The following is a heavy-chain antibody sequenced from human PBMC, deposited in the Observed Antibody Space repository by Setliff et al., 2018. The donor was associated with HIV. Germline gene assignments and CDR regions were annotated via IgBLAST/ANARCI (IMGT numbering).Heavy chain of an antibody. V-gene: IGHV4-59*08. CDR2: IYYTGST. J-gene: IGHJ4*02. CDR3: ATADGTRYLDY. Sequence: ETLSLTCAVSGGSISSYYWSWIRQPPGKRLEWIGYIYYTGSTNYNPSLTSRVTISQDTSKNQFSLELTSVTAADTAVYYCATADGTRYLDYWGQGKLVTVSS. D-gene: IGHD1-1*01. CDR1: GGSISSYY.